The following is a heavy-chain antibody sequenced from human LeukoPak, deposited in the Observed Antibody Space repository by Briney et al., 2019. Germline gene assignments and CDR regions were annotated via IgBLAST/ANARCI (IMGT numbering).Heavy chain of an antibody. V-gene: IGHV4-38-2*02. D-gene: IGHD1-26*01. CDR1: GYSINSGYY. CDR2: IYHSGST. Sequence: SETLSLTCTVSGYSINSGYYWGWIRQPPGKGLECIGSIYHSGSTYSNPSLKSRVTISVDTSKNQFSLKLSSVTAAGTAVYYCARVGTATTFSYFDYWGQGTLVTVSS. J-gene: IGHJ4*02. CDR3: ARVGTATTFSYFDY.